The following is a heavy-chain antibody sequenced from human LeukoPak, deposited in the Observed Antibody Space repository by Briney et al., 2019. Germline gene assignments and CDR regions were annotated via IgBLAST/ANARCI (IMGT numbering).Heavy chain of an antibody. CDR2: IYYSGST. Sequence: SETLSLTCTVSGGSISSYYWSWIRQPPGKGLEWIGYIYYSGSTNYNPSLKSRVTISVDTSENQFSLKLSSVTAADTAVYYCARGSIAARNDAFDTWGQGTIVTVSS. J-gene: IGHJ3*02. CDR3: ARGSIAARNDAFDT. V-gene: IGHV4-59*01. D-gene: IGHD6-6*01. CDR1: GGSISSYY.